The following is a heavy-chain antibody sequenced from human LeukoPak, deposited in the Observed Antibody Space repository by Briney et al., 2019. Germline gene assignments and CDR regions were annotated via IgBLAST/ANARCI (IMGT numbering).Heavy chain of an antibody. CDR1: GYTFTSYD. V-gene: IGHV1-18*01. J-gene: IGHJ5*02. Sequence: ASVKVSCKASGYTFTSYDINWVRQATGQGLEWMGWMNPNSGNTNYAQKLQGRVTMTTDTSTSTAYMELRSLRSDDTAVYYYARFITGTTSWFDPWGQGTLVTVSS. CDR3: ARFITGTTSWFDP. CDR2: MNPNSGNT. D-gene: IGHD1-7*01.